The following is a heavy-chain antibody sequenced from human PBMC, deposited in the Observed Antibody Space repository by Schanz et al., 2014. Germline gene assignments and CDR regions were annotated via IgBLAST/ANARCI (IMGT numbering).Heavy chain of an antibody. CDR3: ARYYETSYYPLYYCDY. V-gene: IGHV3-66*01. Sequence: EVQLVESGGGLVQPGGSLRLSCAASGFTVSSNYMSWVRQAPGKGLEGLSVIYSGGSTNYADSVKGRFTISRDNSKNTLYLQMNSLRAEDTAVYYCARYYETSYYPLYYCDYWGQGTLVTVSS. CDR2: IYSGGST. D-gene: IGHD3-22*01. CDR1: GFTVSSNY. J-gene: IGHJ4*02.